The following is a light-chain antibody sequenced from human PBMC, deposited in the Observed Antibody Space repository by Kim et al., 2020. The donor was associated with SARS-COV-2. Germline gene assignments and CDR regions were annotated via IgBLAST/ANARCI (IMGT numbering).Light chain of an antibody. J-gene: IGKJ2*01. CDR3: QQYYCTPYT. Sequence: RATIKCKSGYSALNSSNNQNYCAWYQQKPGRPSKLLVYWASARGYGIPDRVSGSGSGTDYTLTVSSLKTEDVTVYCCQQYYCTPYTFGQGTRLEI. V-gene: IGKV4-1*01. CDR2: WAS. CDR1: YSALNSSNNQNY.